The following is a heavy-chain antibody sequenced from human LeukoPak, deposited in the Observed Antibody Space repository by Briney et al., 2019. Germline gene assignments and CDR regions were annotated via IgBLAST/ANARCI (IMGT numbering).Heavy chain of an antibody. Sequence: SQTLSLTCAVSGGSISSGGYSWSWIRQPPGKGLEWIGYIYHSGSTYCNPSLKSRVTISVDRSKNQFSLKLSSVTAADTAVYYCARVDRRDAFDIWGQGTMVTVSS. CDR3: ARVDRRDAFDI. J-gene: IGHJ3*02. CDR1: GGSISSGGYS. CDR2: IYHSGST. D-gene: IGHD3-9*01. V-gene: IGHV4-30-2*01.